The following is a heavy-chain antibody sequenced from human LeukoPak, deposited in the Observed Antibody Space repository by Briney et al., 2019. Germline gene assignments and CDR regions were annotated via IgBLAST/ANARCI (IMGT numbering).Heavy chain of an antibody. CDR1: GFTFGDYV. CDR2: IRSKSYGGTT. CDR3: TSEYFDH. Sequence: GGSLRLSCTASGFTFGDYVMSWVRQAPGKGLEWVGFIRSKSYGGTTEYAASVKGRFTISRDDSKSIAYLQMNSLKTEDTAVYYCTSEYFDHWGQGTLFTVSS. J-gene: IGHJ4*02. V-gene: IGHV3-49*04.